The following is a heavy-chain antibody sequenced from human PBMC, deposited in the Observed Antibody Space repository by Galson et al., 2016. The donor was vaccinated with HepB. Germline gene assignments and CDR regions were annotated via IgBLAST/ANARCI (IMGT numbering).Heavy chain of an antibody. CDR2: IKEDGSEK. J-gene: IGHJ6*02. D-gene: IGHD1-1*01. Sequence: SLRLSCAVSGFTFSNYWMSWVRQAPGKGLEWVANIKEDGSEKSYVDSVKGRFTVSRDNAKNCLYLQMNSLRAEDTAVYYCAALDHGEDVWGQGTTVAVSS. CDR1: GFTFSNYW. V-gene: IGHV3-7*01. CDR3: AALDHGEDV.